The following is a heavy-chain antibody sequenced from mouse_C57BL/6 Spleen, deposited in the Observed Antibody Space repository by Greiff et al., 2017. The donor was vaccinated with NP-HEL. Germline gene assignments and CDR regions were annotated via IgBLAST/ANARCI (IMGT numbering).Heavy chain of an antibody. CDR2: IWTGGGT. CDR1: GFALPSYA. V-gene: IGHV2-9-1*01. Sequence: VQLQQSGPGLVAPSQSLSITCTFSGFALPSYAISWVRQPPGKGLEWLGVIWTGGGTTYNSAPKSRLSISKSDPTSQVFLKMHSLQTDDTARDDCARNGLGRGAMDYWGQGTSVTVSA. J-gene: IGHJ4*01. D-gene: IGHD4-1*01. CDR3: ARNGLGRGAMDY.